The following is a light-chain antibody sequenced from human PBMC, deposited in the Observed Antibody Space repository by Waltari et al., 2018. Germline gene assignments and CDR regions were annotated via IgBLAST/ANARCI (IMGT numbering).Light chain of an antibody. V-gene: IGKV1-39*01. CDR3: QQSFSSPWT. Sequence: DIQMTHSPSSLSASVGDTVTVTCRASQNTRTHLNWYQQKPATAPKLLIYAASTLHRGVPSRFSGSGSGTDFTLTVTNLQPDDFAIYFCQQSFSSPWTFGQGTRV. CDR1: QNTRTH. CDR2: AAS. J-gene: IGKJ1*01.